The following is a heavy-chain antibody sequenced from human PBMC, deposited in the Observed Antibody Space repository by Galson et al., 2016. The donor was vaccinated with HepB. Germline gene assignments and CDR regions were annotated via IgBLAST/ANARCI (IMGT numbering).Heavy chain of an antibody. D-gene: IGHD5-12*01. Sequence: SCKVSGYTLTKISMHWVRQAPAKGLEWMGGFDPEDGETIYAQKFQGRVTMTEDTSTDTAYMELSSLRSEDTAVYYWATLASRRRFGSAWFFDYWGQGTLVTVSS. J-gene: IGHJ4*02. CDR3: ATLASRRRFGSAWFFDY. CDR1: GYTLTKIS. CDR2: FDPEDGET. V-gene: IGHV1-24*01.